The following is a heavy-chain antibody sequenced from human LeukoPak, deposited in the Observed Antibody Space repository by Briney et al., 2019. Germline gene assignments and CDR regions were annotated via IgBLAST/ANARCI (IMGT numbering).Heavy chain of an antibody. CDR1: GFTFTSSA. J-gene: IGHJ4*02. Sequence: GTSVQVSCKASGFTFTSSAVQWVRQARGQGLEWIGWIVVGSGHTNYAQKFQERVTINRDMSTSTAYMELSSLRSEDTAVYYCATDDATTGTKTALGYWGQGTLVTVSS. CDR3: ATDDATTGTKTALGY. D-gene: IGHD1-1*01. CDR2: IVVGSGHT. V-gene: IGHV1-58*01.